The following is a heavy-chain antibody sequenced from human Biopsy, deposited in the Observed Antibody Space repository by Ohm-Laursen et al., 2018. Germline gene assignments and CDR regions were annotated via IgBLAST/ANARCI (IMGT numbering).Heavy chain of an antibody. Sequence: SVKVSCKASAYSFGDHRIHWVRQAPGQGLEWMGWIDPKSGGTNYAQKFQGRVTMTRDTSISTTYMELRRLTSDDTAVFYCARELGDFWGGGQFDFWGQGTLVTVSS. D-gene: IGHD3-3*01. J-gene: IGHJ5*01. CDR2: IDPKSGGT. CDR1: AYSFGDHR. V-gene: IGHV1-2*02. CDR3: ARELGDFWGGGQFDF.